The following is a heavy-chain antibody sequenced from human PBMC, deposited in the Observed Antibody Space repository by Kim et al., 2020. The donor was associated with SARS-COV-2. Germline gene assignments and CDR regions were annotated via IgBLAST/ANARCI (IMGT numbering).Heavy chain of an antibody. J-gene: IGHJ3*02. Sequence: GGSLRLSCAASGFTFSDYYMSWIRQAPGKGLEWVSYISSSGSTIYYADSVKGRFTISRDNAKNSLYLQMNSLRAEDTAVYYCARDPDCSSTSCYVVGAFDIWGQGTMVTVSS. D-gene: IGHD2-2*01. CDR2: ISSSGSTI. CDR1: GFTFSDYY. V-gene: IGHV3-11*01. CDR3: ARDPDCSSTSCYVVGAFDI.